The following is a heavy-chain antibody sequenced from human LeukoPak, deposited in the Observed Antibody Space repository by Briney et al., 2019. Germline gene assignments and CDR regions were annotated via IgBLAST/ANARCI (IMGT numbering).Heavy chain of an antibody. CDR3: ARVKVGVWGVFDT. CDR2: INSDGSTT. CDR1: GFTFTSYW. Sequence: GGSLRLSCAASGFTFTSYWMHWVRQAPGKGLVWLSRINSDGSTTTYADSVRGRFIISRDNAKNTLYLQMNSLGAEDTAVYYCARVKVGVWGVFDTWGQGTMVTVSS. J-gene: IGHJ3*02. V-gene: IGHV3-74*03. D-gene: IGHD1-26*01.